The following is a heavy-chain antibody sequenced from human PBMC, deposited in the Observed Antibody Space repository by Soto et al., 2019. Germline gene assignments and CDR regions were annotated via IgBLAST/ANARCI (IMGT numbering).Heavy chain of an antibody. CDR2: IKQDGSEK. CDR1: GFIFSDYW. Sequence: PGGSLRLSCAASGFIFSDYWMSWVRQAPGKGLEWVANIKQDGSEKYYVDSVKGRFTISRDNAKNSLYLQMNSLRAEDTAVYYCARVGSGPEVVVITLSVRRPVHAFDIWGQGTMVTVSS. J-gene: IGHJ3*02. V-gene: IGHV3-7*01. CDR3: ARVGSGPEVVVITLSVRRPVHAFDI. D-gene: IGHD3-22*01.